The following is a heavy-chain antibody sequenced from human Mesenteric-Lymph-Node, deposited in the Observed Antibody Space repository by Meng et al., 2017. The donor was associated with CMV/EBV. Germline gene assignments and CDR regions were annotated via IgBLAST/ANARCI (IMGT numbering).Heavy chain of an antibody. V-gene: IGHV3-23*01. D-gene: IGHD3-10*01. CDR3: AKDMRIRGVPHFDY. Sequence: GGSLRLSCVASGFTFSSYEMNWVRQAPGKGLEWVSAISGSGDDTYYPDSVKGRFTISRDNSRDILYLQMNSLRAEDTAIYYCAKDMRIRGVPHFDYWGQRTLVTVSS. J-gene: IGHJ4*02. CDR2: ISGSGDDT. CDR1: GFTFSSYE.